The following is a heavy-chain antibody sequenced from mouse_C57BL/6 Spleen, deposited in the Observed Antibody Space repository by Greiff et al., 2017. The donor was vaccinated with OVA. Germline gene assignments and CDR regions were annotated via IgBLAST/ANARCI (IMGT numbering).Heavy chain of an antibody. CDR2: ISDGGSYT. V-gene: IGHV5-4*01. D-gene: IGHD2-5*01. J-gene: IGHJ2*01. Sequence: VQLVEPGGGLVKPGGSLKLSCAASGFTFSSYAMSWVRQTPEKRLEWVATISDGGSYTYYPDNVKGRFTISRDNAKNNLYLQMSHLKSEDTAMYYCARDRDYSNSYYFDYWGQGTTLTVSS. CDR3: ARDRDYSNSYYFDY. CDR1: GFTFSSYA.